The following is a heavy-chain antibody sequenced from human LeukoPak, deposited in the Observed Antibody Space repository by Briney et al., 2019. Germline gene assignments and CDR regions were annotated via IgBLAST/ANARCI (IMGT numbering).Heavy chain of an antibody. D-gene: IGHD2-2*01. J-gene: IGHJ4*02. Sequence: GGSLRLSCAASGFTFDDYAMHWVRQAPGKGLEWVSGISWNSGSIGYADSVKGRFTISRDNAKNSLYLQMNSLRAEDTALYYCAKVYCSSTSCPIDYWGQGTLVTVSS. CDR1: GFTFDDYA. V-gene: IGHV3-9*01. CDR2: ISWNSGSI. CDR3: AKVYCSSTSCPIDY.